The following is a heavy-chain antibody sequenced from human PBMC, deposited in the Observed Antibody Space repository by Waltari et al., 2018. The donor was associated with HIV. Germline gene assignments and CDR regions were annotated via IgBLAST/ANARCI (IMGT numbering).Heavy chain of an antibody. CDR3: AREDGHYIQVPGI. V-gene: IGHV4-38-2*01. J-gene: IGHJ4*02. CDR2: VYHSGST. CDR1: GYSLRPAYY. Sequence: QVQLQESGPGLVKPSETLSLTCAVSGYSLRPAYYWGWIRQPPGKGLQWIGNVYHSGSTYFSPSLKSRVTISVDTSKNQFSLKLTSVTAADTAVYYCAREDGHYIQVPGIWGQGALVTVSS. D-gene: IGHD1-20*01.